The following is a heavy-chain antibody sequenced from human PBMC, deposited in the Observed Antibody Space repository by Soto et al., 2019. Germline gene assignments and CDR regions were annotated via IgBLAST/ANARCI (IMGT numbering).Heavy chain of an antibody. Sequence: WGSLRLSCTASGVMLSSYTMNWVRQAPGKGLEWVSSVSFRGDIYYADSLEGRFTISRDDAKNSLYLQMNSLRAEDTAVYYCARGCSSASCYYYWGQGTLVTVSS. J-gene: IGHJ4*02. V-gene: IGHV3-21*01. CDR1: GVMLSSYT. D-gene: IGHD2-2*01. CDR3: ARGCSSASCYYY. CDR2: VSFRGDI.